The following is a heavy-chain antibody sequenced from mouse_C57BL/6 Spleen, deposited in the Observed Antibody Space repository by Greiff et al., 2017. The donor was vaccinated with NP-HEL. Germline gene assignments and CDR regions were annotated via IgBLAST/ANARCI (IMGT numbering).Heavy chain of an antibody. J-gene: IGHJ4*01. D-gene: IGHD2-1*01. CDR2: ISYDGSN. CDR3: ARRGNGNYGDMDY. V-gene: IGHV3-6*01. CDR1: GYSITSGYY. Sequence: EVQVVESGPGLVKPSQSLSLTCSVTGYSITSGYYWNWIRQFPGNKLEWMGYISYDGSNNYNPSLKNRISITRDTSKNQFFLKLNSVTTEDTATYYCARRGNGNYGDMDYWGQGTSVTVSS.